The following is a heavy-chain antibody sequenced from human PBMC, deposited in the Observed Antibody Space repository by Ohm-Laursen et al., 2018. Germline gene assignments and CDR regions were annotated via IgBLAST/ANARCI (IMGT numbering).Heavy chain of an antibody. J-gene: IGHJ3*02. D-gene: IGHD3-16*01. CDR3: AKELRGEDAFDI. Sequence: SLRLSCAASGFTFSNAWMSWVRQAPGKGLEWVSSISSSGGTIYYADSVKGRFTSSRDNSKNTLYLQMNSLRAEDTAVYYCAKELRGEDAFDIWGQGTMVTVSS. CDR2: ISSSGGTI. CDR1: GFTFSNAW. V-gene: IGHV3-23*01.